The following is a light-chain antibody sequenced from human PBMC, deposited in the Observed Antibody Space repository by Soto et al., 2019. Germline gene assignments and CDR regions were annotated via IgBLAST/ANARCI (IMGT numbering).Light chain of an antibody. CDR1: QSVRSNY. Sequence: EIVLTQSPGTLSLSPGERATLSCRASQSVRSNYLAWYQQKPGQAPSLPIYGASTRATGIPDRFSGSGSGTDFTLTITRLEPEDFSVYYCHQYGNSPGTFGQGTKLEIK. CDR3: HQYGNSPGT. J-gene: IGKJ2*01. CDR2: GAS. V-gene: IGKV3-20*01.